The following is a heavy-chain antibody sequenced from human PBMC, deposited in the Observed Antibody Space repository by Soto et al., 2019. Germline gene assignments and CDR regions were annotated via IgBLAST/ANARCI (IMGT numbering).Heavy chain of an antibody. CDR1: GYSFINYW. CDR3: ARQASYDFWSGYYVDP. D-gene: IGHD3-3*01. J-gene: IGHJ5*02. CDR2: IYPRDSDT. Sequence: PXASLKISCKGSGYSFINYWIAWVRQKPGKGLEWVGVIYPRDSDTKYSPSFEGQVTISADKSISTAYLQWSSLKASDTAMYYCARQASYDFWSGYYVDPWGQGTLVTASS. V-gene: IGHV5-51*01.